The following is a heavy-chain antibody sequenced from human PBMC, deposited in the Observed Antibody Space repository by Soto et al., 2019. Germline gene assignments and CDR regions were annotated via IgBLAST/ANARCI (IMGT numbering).Heavy chain of an antibody. CDR1: GYSIIRGSY. J-gene: IGHJ4*01. CDR3: ARVHVMVVAGSTFDY. D-gene: IGHD6-19*01. V-gene: IGHV4-38-2*02. CDR2: IYHGGTT. Sequence: PSETLSLTCTVSGYSIIRGSYWALIRQPPGKGPEWIASIYHGGTTFYNPSLKSRITISVDTSNNQFSLKLTSVTAADTAVYYCARVHVMVVAGSTFDYWGHGTLVTVSS.